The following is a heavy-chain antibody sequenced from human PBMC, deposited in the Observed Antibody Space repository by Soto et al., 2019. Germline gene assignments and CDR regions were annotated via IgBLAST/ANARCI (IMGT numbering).Heavy chain of an antibody. CDR1: GFTFSSYA. Sequence: EVQLLESGGGLVQPGGSLRLSCATSGFTFSSYAMAWVRQAPGKGLEWVSAISGSGGITYHAASVKGRFSISRDNSRNMLYLQMNSLGAEDTAVYYCARAAHYDFWSGYYYVDVWGIGTTVTVSS. CDR3: ARAAHYDFWSGYYYVDV. V-gene: IGHV3-23*01. J-gene: IGHJ6*03. D-gene: IGHD3-3*01. CDR2: ISGSGGIT.